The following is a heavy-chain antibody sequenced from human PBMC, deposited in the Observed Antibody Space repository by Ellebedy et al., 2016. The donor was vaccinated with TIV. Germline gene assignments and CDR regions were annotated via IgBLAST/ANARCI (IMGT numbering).Heavy chain of an antibody. CDR3: ARPVAVAGLFDY. CDR1: GGSISSGGYY. Sequence: SETLSLTXTVSGGSISSGGYYWSWIRQHPGKGLEWIGYIYYSGSTYYNPSLKSRVTISVDTSKNQFSLKLSSVTAADTAVYYCARPVAVAGLFDYWGQGTLVTVSS. J-gene: IGHJ4*02. D-gene: IGHD6-19*01. CDR2: IYYSGST. V-gene: IGHV4-31*03.